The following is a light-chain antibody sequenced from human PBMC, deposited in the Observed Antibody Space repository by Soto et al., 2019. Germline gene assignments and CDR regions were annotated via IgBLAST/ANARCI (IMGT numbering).Light chain of an antibody. J-gene: IGKJ1*01. CDR1: ESVDIN. Sequence: EIVLTQSPATPSVSPGERGTLSFRASESVDINLAWYQQKPGQAPRLLIYGASTRATDMPGTFSGRGSGTEFTLTISSLQSEDFAVYYCQQYKNWPRTFGQGTKVDIK. V-gene: IGKV3-15*01. CDR3: QQYKNWPRT. CDR2: GAS.